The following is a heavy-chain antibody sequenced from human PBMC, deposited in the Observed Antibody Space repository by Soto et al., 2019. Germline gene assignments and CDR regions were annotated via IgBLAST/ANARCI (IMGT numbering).Heavy chain of an antibody. Sequence: QITLNESGPTPVKPRQTLTLICTFSGFSLTTSGVGVGWIRQSPGKAPEWLALIYWDDDKRYSPSLKSRLTITKDTSKNQVVLTMADLDPADTVTYYCAHRVLRTVFGLVTTTAIYFDFWGQGTPVAVSS. V-gene: IGHV2-5*02. D-gene: IGHD3-3*01. CDR1: GFSLTTSGVG. J-gene: IGHJ4*02. CDR2: IYWDDDK. CDR3: AHRVLRTVFGLVTTTAIYFDF.